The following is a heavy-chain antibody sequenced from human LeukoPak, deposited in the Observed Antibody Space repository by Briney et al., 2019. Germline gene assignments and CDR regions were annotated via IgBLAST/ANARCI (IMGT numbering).Heavy chain of an antibody. V-gene: IGHV3-7*01. CDR2: INQDGSEK. CDR3: AKGPLRGTAAAIDY. CDR1: GFTFSSYW. J-gene: IGHJ4*02. D-gene: IGHD2-2*01. Sequence: GGSLRLSCAASGFTFSSYWMSWVRQAPGKGLEWVANINQDGSEKYCVDSLKGRFTISRDISTDTLWLQMDSLRTEDTAVYYCAKGPLRGTAAAIDYWGQGTLVTVSS.